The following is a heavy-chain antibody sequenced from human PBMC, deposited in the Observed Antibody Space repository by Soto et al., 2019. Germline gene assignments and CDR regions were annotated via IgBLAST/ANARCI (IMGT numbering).Heavy chain of an antibody. J-gene: IGHJ6*02. V-gene: IGHV1-69*01. CDR3: ARGTIAAVGKGGDRYYYYYGMDV. CDR1: GGTFSSYA. CDR2: IIPIFGTA. D-gene: IGHD6-13*01. Sequence: QVQLVQSGAEVKKPGSSVKVSCKASGGTFSSYAISWVRQAPGQGLEWMGGIIPIFGTANYAQKFQGRVTITADESTSTAYMELSSLRSEDTAVYYCARGTIAAVGKGGDRYYYYYGMDVWGQGTTVTVSS.